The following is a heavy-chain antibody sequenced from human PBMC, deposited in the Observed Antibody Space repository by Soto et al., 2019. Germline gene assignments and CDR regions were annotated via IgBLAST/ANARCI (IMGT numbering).Heavy chain of an antibody. J-gene: IGHJ4*02. Sequence: LRLSCAASGFTFSNAWMSWVRQAPGKGLEWVGRIKSKTDGGTTDYAAPVKGRFTISRDDSKNTLYLQMNSLKTEDTAVYYCTTDLDYYDSSGYYYNYWGQGTLVTVSS. V-gene: IGHV3-15*01. CDR1: GFTFSNAW. CDR2: IKSKTDGGTT. D-gene: IGHD3-22*01. CDR3: TTDLDYYDSSGYYYNY.